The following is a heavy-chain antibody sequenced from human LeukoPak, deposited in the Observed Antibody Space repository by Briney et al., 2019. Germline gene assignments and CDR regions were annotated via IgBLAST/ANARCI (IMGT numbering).Heavy chain of an antibody. CDR3: ARSRDGYNFDD. V-gene: IGHV3-53*01. CDR2: FYIGGST. Sequence: PGGSLRLSCAASGFTVGSYYMSWVRQAPGKGLEWVSIFYIGGSTYYADSVKGRFTISRDNSKNTLYLQMKSLRAEDTAVYFCARSRDGYNFDDWGQGTLVTVSS. CDR1: GFTVGSYY. D-gene: IGHD5-24*01. J-gene: IGHJ5*02.